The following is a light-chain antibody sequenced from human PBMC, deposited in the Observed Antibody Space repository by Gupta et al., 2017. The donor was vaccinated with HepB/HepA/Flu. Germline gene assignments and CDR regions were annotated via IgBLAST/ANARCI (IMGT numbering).Light chain of an antibody. CDR2: AAS. J-gene: IGKJ5*01. CDR3: QQSYSTPGT. V-gene: IGKV1-39*01. Sequence: DIQMTQSLSSLSASVGDRVTITRRTSQSSSSYLNWYQQKPGKAPKLLIYAASSLQSGVPSRFSGSGSGTDFTLTISSLQPEDFATYYCQQSYSTPGTFGQGTRLEIK. CDR1: QSSSSY.